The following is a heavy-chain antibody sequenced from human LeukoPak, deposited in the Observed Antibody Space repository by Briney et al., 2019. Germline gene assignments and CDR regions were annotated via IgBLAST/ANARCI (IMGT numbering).Heavy chain of an antibody. J-gene: IGHJ4*02. CDR3: AIGSRGYSYGYAPTFDY. D-gene: IGHD5-18*01. Sequence: SETLSLTCAVYGGSFSGYYWSWIRQPAGKGLEWIGRIYTSGSTNYNPSLKGRVTMSVDTSKNQFSLKLSSVTAADTAVYYCAIGSRGYSYGYAPTFDYWGQGTLVTVSS. CDR2: IYTSGST. V-gene: IGHV4-59*10. CDR1: GGSFSGYY.